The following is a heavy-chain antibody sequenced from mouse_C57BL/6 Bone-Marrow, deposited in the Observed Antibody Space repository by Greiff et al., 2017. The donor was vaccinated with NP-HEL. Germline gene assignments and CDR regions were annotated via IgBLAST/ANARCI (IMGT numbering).Heavy chain of an antibody. J-gene: IGHJ4*01. CDR2: INSDGGST. D-gene: IGHD1-1*01. Sequence: EVQRVESGGGLVQPGESLKLSCESNEYEFPSHDMSWVRKTPEKRLELVAAINSDGGSTYYPDTMERRFIISRDNTKKTLYLQMSRLRSEDTAVYYCERLEYYGSSYAMDYWGQGTSVTVSS. V-gene: IGHV5-2*01. CDR1: EYEFPSHD. CDR3: ERLEYYGSSYAMDY.